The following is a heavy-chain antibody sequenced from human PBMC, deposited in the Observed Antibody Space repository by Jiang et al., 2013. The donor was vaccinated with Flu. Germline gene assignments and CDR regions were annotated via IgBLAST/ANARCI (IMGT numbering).Heavy chain of an antibody. Sequence: GLVQPGGSLRLSCAASGFTFSSYSMNWVRQAPGKGLEWVSYISSSSSTIYYADSVKGRFTISRDNAKNSLYLQMNSLRAEDTAVYYCARGGSEDDYGDLIDYWGQGTLVTVSS. CDR1: GFTFSSYS. CDR2: ISSSSSTI. CDR3: ARGGSEDDYGDLIDY. D-gene: IGHD4-17*01. J-gene: IGHJ4*02. V-gene: IGHV3-48*01.